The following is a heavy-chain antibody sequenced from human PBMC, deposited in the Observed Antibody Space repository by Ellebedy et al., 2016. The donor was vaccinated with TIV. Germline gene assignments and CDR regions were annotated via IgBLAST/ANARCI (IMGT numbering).Heavy chain of an antibody. D-gene: IGHD3-22*01. Sequence: GGSLRLSCAASGFTFRNFAMTWVRQAPGKGLEWVSSISSSGVSTDYADSVRGRVPISRDNSKNTLYLQMNSLRADDSAVYYCAKLDSSGYYYGRFDYWGQGTLVTVSS. CDR1: GFTFRNFA. J-gene: IGHJ4*02. CDR3: AKLDSSGYYYGRFDY. V-gene: IGHV3-23*01. CDR2: ISSSGVST.